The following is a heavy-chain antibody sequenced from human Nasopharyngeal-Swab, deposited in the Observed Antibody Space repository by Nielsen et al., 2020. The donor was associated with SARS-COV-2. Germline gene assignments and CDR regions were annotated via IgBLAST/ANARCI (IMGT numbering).Heavy chain of an antibody. CDR2: ISSSGSTI. Sequence: GGSLRLSCAASGFTFSSYEMNWVRQAPGKGLEWVSYISSSGSTIYYADSVKGRFTIPRDNAKNSLYLQMNSLRAEDTAVYYCARMTATIFGVVTVSYYGMDVWGQGTTVTVSS. CDR3: ARMTATIFGVVTVSYYGMDV. V-gene: IGHV3-48*03. J-gene: IGHJ6*02. CDR1: GFTFSSYE. D-gene: IGHD3-3*01.